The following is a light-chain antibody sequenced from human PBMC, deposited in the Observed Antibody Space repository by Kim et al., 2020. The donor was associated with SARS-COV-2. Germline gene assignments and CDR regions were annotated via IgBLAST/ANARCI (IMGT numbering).Light chain of an antibody. CDR2: DTS. J-gene: IGLJ2*01. Sequence: QAVVTQEPSLTVSPGGTVTLTCGSSTGAVTSGHYPYWFQQKPGQAPRTLIYDTSNKHSWTPARFSGSLLGGKAALTLSGAQPEDEAEYYCLVSYSGARPDVVCGGGTQLTVL. CDR1: TGAVTSGHY. CDR3: LVSYSGARPDVV. V-gene: IGLV7-46*01.